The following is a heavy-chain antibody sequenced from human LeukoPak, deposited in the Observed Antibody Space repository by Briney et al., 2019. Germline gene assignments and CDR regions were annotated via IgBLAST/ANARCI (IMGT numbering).Heavy chain of an antibody. V-gene: IGHV1-69*04. CDR3: ARGERGWSGYYNYYYYGMDV. CDR2: IIPILGIA. Sequence: SVTVSCTASGGTFTIYAIRWVRQAPGQGLEWIGRIIPILGIANYAQKFQGRVTITADKSTSTAYMELSSLRSEDTGVYYCARGERGWSGYYNYYYYGMDVWGQGTTVTVSS. CDR1: GGTFTIYA. J-gene: IGHJ6*02. D-gene: IGHD3-3*01.